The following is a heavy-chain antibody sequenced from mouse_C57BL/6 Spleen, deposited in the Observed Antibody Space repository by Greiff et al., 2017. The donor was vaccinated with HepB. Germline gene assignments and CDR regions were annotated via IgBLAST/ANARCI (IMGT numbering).Heavy chain of an antibody. CDR1: GYTFTGYW. D-gene: IGHD1-1*01. Sequence: QVQLKQSGAELLKPGASVKLSCKATGYTFTGYWIEWVKQRPGHGLEWIGEILPGSGSTNYNEKFKGKATFTADTSSNTAYMQLSSLTTEDSAIYYCARERIYYGSSRYFDVWGTGTTVTVSS. J-gene: IGHJ1*03. CDR2: ILPGSGST. V-gene: IGHV1-9*01. CDR3: ARERIYYGSSRYFDV.